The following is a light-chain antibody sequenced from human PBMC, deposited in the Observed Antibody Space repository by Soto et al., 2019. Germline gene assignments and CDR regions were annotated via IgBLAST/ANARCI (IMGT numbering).Light chain of an antibody. CDR3: SSYTSSTHYV. Sequence: QSALTQPASVSGSPGQSITISCTGTSSDVGGYNYVSWYQQHPGKAPKLMIYDVSNRPSGVSNRFSGSKSGNTASLTIPGLQAEDEADYYCSSYTSSTHYVFGTGTKVTVL. CDR1: SSDVGGYNY. J-gene: IGLJ1*01. V-gene: IGLV2-14*01. CDR2: DVS.